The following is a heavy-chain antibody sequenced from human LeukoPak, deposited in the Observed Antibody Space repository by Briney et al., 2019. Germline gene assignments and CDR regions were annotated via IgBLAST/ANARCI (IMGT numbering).Heavy chain of an antibody. CDR3: ATGYSSSWYGGYFQH. D-gene: IGHD6-13*01. Sequence: PSETLSLTCAVYGGSFSGYYWSWIRQPPGKGLEWIGEINHSGSTNYNPSLKSRVTISVDTSKNQVSLKLSSVIAADTAVYYCATGYSSSWYGGYFQHWGQGTLVTVSS. V-gene: IGHV4-34*01. J-gene: IGHJ1*01. CDR1: GGSFSGYY. CDR2: INHSGST.